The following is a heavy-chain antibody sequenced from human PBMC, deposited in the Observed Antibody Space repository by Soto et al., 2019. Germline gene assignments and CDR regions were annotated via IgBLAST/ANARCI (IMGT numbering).Heavy chain of an antibody. Sequence: EVQLLESGGGLVQPGGSLRLSCAASGFTFSNYAMSWVRQAPGKGLEWVSAISGSGGSTYYADSVKGRFTISRDNSKNTRYMQMNSLRAEETAGYYCAKEASGWYLDYWGQGTLVTVSS. V-gene: IGHV3-23*01. D-gene: IGHD6-19*01. CDR3: AKEASGWYLDY. CDR2: ISGSGGST. CDR1: GFTFSNYA. J-gene: IGHJ4*02.